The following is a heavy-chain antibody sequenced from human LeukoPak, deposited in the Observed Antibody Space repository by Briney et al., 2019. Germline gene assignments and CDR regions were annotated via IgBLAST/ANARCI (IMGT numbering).Heavy chain of an antibody. Sequence: PGGSLRLSCAASGFTFDDYAMHWVRQAPGKGLEWVSGISWNSGSIGYADSVKGRFTISRDNAKNSLYLQMNSLRPEDMALYYCAKSGSAYPNNYMDVWGKGTTVTVSS. CDR1: GFTFDDYA. J-gene: IGHJ6*03. V-gene: IGHV3-9*03. CDR2: ISWNSGSI. CDR3: AKSGSAYPNNYMDV. D-gene: IGHD3-10*01.